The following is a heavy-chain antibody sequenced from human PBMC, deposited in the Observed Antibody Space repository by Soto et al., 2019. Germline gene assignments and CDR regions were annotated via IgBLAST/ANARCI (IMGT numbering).Heavy chain of an antibody. D-gene: IGHD3-22*01. CDR3: ARTGPSSGYYYWYFDL. CDR2: INHSGST. V-gene: IGHV4-34*01. CDR1: CGSFSGYY. Sequence: SETLSLTCAVYCGSFSGYYWSWIRQPPGKGLEWIGEINHSGSTNYNPYLKSRVTISVDTSKNQFSLKLSSVTAADTAVYYCARTGPSSGYYYWYFDLWGRGTLVTVSS. J-gene: IGHJ2*01.